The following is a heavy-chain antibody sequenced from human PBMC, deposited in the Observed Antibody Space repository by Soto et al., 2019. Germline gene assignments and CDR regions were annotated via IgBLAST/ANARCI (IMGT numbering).Heavy chain of an antibody. CDR1: GYTFTSYG. V-gene: IGHV1-18*01. CDR3: ARGGPPGYCSGGSCPDAFDI. CDR2: ISAYNGNT. J-gene: IGHJ3*02. Sequence: ASVKVSCKASGYTFTSYGISWVRQAPGQGLEWMGWISAYNGNTNYAQKLQGRVTMTTDTSTSTAYMELRSLRSDDTAVYYCARGGPPGYCSGGSCPDAFDIWGQGTMVTVSS. D-gene: IGHD2-15*01.